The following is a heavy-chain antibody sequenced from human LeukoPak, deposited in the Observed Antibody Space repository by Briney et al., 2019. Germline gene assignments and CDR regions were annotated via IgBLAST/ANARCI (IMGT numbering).Heavy chain of an antibody. Sequence: PGGSLRLSCAASGFTFDDYAMHGVRQAPGKGLEWVSGISWNSGRIGYADSVRGRVTISRDNAKNSLYLQMNRLRAEDTALYYCAKAISIVDYAADYWGQGTLVTVSS. V-gene: IGHV3-9*01. CDR1: GFTFDDYA. D-gene: IGHD3-3*02. J-gene: IGHJ4*02. CDR3: AKAISIVDYAADY. CDR2: ISWNSGRI.